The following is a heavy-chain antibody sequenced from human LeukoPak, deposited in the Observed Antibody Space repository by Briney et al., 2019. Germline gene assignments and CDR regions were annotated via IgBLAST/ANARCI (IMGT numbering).Heavy chain of an antibody. CDR3: GKDLHGTVAEYFDS. CDR1: GFAFTTYA. D-gene: IGHD6-19*01. Sequence: GGSLRLSCAASGFAFTTYAMGWVRQAPGKGLEWVSGISTTGGHTYYADSVKGRFTVSRDNSKNTLDLEMNSLRAEDTALYYCGKDLHGTVAEYFDSWGEGTPVTVSS. V-gene: IGHV3-23*01. CDR2: ISTTGGHT. J-gene: IGHJ4*02.